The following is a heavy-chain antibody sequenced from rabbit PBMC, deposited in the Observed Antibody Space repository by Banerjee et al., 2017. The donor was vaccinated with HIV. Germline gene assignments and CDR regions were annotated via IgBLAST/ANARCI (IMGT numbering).Heavy chain of an antibody. V-gene: IGHV1S40*01. CDR2: IYGGSSGST. D-gene: IGHD1-1*01. CDR3: ARGGSSAYKL. J-gene: IGHJ3*01. Sequence: QSLEESGGDLVKPEGSLTLTCTASGFSFSSSYYMCWVRQAPGKGLEWIGCIYGGSSGSTYYASWAKGRFTISKTSSTTVTLQMTSLTAADTATYFCARGGSSAYKLWGQGTLVTVS. CDR1: GFSFSSSYY.